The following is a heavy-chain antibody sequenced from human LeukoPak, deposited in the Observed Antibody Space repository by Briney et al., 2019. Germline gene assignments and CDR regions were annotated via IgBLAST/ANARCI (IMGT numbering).Heavy chain of an antibody. Sequence: GGSLRLSCAASGFTFSSSWMAWVRQAPGKGLEWVGNINEDGTAKNYVVSVRGRFTISRDNAKNSLYLKMNTVSGEDTAVYYCTRDSGYNAFDIWGQGTMVTVSS. CDR2: INEDGTAK. CDR1: GFTFSSSW. J-gene: IGHJ3*02. V-gene: IGHV3-7*03. CDR3: TRDSGYNAFDI. D-gene: IGHD5-12*01.